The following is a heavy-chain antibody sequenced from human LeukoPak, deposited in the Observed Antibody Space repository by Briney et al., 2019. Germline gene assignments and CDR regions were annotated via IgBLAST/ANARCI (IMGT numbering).Heavy chain of an antibody. CDR3: ARVGTTTGGAYDY. D-gene: IGHD1-1*01. J-gene: IGHJ4*02. CDR2: INPDSGGT. V-gene: IGHV1-2*02. Sequence: GTSVKVSCKASAYIFTCYYMHWVRQAPGQGLEWMGWINPDSGGTSYAQKFQGRVTMTRDTSVSAAYLDLSGLRSDDTAVYYCARVGTTTGGAYDYWGQGTLVTVSS. CDR1: AYIFTCYY.